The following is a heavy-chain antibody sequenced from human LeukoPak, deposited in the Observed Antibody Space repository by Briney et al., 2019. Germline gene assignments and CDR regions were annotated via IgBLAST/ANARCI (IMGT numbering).Heavy chain of an antibody. CDR1: GGSISSGDYY. CDR3: AREIDYGDYAVDY. V-gene: IGHV4-30-4*01. J-gene: IGHJ4*02. CDR2: IYYSGST. Sequence: SQTLSLTCTVSGGSISSGDYYWSWIRQPPGKGLEWIGYIYYSGSTYYNPSFKSRVTISVDTSKNQFSLKLSSVTAADTAVYYCAREIDYGDYAVDYWGQGTLVTVSS. D-gene: IGHD4-17*01.